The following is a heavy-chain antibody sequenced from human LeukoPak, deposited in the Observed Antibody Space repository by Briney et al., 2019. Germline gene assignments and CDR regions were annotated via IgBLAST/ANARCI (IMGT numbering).Heavy chain of an antibody. V-gene: IGHV3-7*01. J-gene: IGHJ5*02. CDR2: IKQDGSEK. D-gene: IGHD2-15*01. CDR1: GFTFSSYW. CDR3: ARDRHCSGGSCYFYNWFDP. Sequence: PGGSLRLSCAASGFTFSSYWMSWVRQAPGKGLEWVANIKQDGSEKYYVDSVKGRFTISRDNAKNSLYLQMNSLRAEDTAVYYCARDRHCSGGSCYFYNWFDPWGQGTLVTVSS.